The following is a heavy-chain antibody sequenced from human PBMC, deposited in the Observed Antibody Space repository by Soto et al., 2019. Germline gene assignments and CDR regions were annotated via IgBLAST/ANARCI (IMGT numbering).Heavy chain of an antibody. J-gene: IGHJ4*02. CDR3: AKVPXYDYVWGTYYYFDY. V-gene: IGHV3-23*01. D-gene: IGHD3-16*01. CDR1: GFTFSNYA. Sequence: GGSLRLSCAASGFTFSNYAMSWVRQAPGKGLEWVSSISGGGSSTYYADSVKGRFTISRDNSKNTIYLQMNSLRAEDTAVYYCAKVPXYDYVWGTYYYFDYWGLGALVTVSS. CDR2: ISGGGSST.